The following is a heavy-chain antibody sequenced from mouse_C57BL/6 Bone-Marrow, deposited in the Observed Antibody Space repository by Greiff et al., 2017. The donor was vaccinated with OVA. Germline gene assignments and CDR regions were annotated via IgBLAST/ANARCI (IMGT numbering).Heavy chain of an antibody. V-gene: IGHV1-81*01. J-gene: IGHJ1*03. CDR1: GYTFTSYG. Sequence: VQLQESGAELARPGASVKLSCKASGYTFTSYGISWVKQRTGQGLEWIGEIYPRSGNTYYNEKFKGKATLTAEKSSSTAYMELRSLTSEDSAVYFWARARTTAYGRYFDVWGTGTTVTVSS. CDR2: IYPRSGNT. CDR3: ARARTTAYGRYFDV. D-gene: IGHD1-2*01.